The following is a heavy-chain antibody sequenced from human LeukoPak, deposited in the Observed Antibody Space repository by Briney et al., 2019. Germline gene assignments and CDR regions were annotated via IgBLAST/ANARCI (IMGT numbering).Heavy chain of an antibody. CDR3: ARGRPADSSSWYGTDY. V-gene: IGHV3-30*04. J-gene: IGHJ4*02. CDR1: GFTFSSYA. CDR2: ISYDGSNK. Sequence: GGSLSLSCAASGFTFSSYAMHWVRQAPGKGLEWVADISYDGSNKYYADSVKGRFTISRDNSKNTVYLQMNSLRAEDTAVYYCARGRPADSSSWYGTDYWGQGTLVTVSS. D-gene: IGHD6-13*01.